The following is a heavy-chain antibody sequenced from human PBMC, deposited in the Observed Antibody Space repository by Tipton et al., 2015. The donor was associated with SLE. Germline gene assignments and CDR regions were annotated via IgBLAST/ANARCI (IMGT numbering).Heavy chain of an antibody. V-gene: IGHV4-34*01. CDR2: INQSGST. Sequence: TLSLTCAVFGGSFSTYHWRWIRQPPGKGLEWIGEINQSGSTNYNPSLKSRITISRDTSEKQVSLKLTSVTAADTAVYYCARYLDCIYKIIALWRQGSLVTVSS. CDR3: ARYLDCIYKIIAL. J-gene: IGHJ1*01. D-gene: IGHD3/OR15-3a*01. CDR1: GGSFSTYH.